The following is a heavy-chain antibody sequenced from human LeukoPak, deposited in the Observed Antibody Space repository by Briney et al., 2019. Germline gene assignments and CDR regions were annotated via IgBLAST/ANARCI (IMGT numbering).Heavy chain of an antibody. CDR1: GFTFSSYE. J-gene: IGHJ4*02. Sequence: GGSLRLSCAASGFTFSSYEMNWVRQAPGKGLEWVPYISSSGSTIYYADSVKGRFTISRDNAKNSLYLQMNSLRAEDTAVYYCARVDYGSGSYDYWGQGTLVTVSS. CDR3: ARVDYGSGSYDY. CDR2: ISSSGSTI. V-gene: IGHV3-48*03. D-gene: IGHD3-10*01.